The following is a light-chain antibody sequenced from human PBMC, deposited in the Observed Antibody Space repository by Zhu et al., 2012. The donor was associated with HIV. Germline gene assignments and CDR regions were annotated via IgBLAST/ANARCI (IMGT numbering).Light chain of an antibody. CDR2: GAS. V-gene: IGKV3-20*01. J-gene: IGKJ4*01. CDR3: QQYGSSPLT. CDR1: QSVSSSD. Sequence: EIVLTQSPGTLSLSPGDTATLSCRASQSVSSSDLAWFQQRPGQAPRLLIYGASSRATDIPDRFSGSGSGTDFTLTISRLEPEDFAVYYCQQYGSSPLTFGGGTKVQIK.